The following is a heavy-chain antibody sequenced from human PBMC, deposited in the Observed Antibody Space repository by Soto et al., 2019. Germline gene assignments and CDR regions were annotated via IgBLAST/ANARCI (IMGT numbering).Heavy chain of an antibody. CDR1: GFTFSSYA. D-gene: IGHD5-18*01. CDR3: ARVESLVYSYGFDY. J-gene: IGHJ4*02. CDR2: ISYDGSNK. Sequence: GGSLRLSCAASGFTFSSYAMHWVRQAPGKGLEWVAVISYDGSNKYYADSVKGRFTISRDNSKNTLYLQMNSLRAEDTAVYYCARVESLVYSYGFDYWGQGTLVTVSS. V-gene: IGHV3-30-3*01.